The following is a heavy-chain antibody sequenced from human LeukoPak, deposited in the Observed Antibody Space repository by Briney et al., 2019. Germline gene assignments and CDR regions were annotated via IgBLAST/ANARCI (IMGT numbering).Heavy chain of an antibody. V-gene: IGHV3-48*01. CDR1: GFTFSSYS. CDR2: ISSSSSTI. CDR3: ARGWRDSSGYSAPTDAFDI. Sequence: GGSLRLSCAASGFTFSSYSVNWVRQAPGKGLEWVSYISSSSSTIYYADSVKGRFTISRDNAKNSLYLQMNSLRAEDTAVYYCARGWRDSSGYSAPTDAFDIWGQGTMVTVSS. D-gene: IGHD3-22*01. J-gene: IGHJ3*02.